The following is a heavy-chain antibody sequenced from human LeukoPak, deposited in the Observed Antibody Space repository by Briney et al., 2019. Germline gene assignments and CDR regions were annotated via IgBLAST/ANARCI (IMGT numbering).Heavy chain of an antibody. Sequence: PSETLSLTCTVSGGSISSYYWSWIRQPPGKGLEWIGYIYYSGSTNYNPSLKSRVTISVDTSKNQFSLKLSSVTAADTAVYYCARWIGDSSGYYYLDYWGQGTLVTVSS. CDR1: GGSISSYY. J-gene: IGHJ4*02. D-gene: IGHD3-22*01. CDR3: ARWIGDSSGYYYLDY. CDR2: IYYSGST. V-gene: IGHV4-59*13.